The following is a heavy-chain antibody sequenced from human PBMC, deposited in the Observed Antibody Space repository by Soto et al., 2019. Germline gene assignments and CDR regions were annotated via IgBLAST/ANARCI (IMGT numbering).Heavy chain of an antibody. D-gene: IGHD3-9*01. V-gene: IGHV4-59*08. CDR2: IYHTGTT. CDR3: ASRPYLLTGHSDY. J-gene: IGHJ4*02. Sequence: PLEILSLTCNVSGGSMSDRCWTWIRQAPGKGLKWIGYIYHTGTTNYNPSLKSRVAISLDTSKNQFSLILSSVTAADTAVYFCASRPYLLTGHSDYWGQGTRVTVSS. CDR1: GGSMSDRC.